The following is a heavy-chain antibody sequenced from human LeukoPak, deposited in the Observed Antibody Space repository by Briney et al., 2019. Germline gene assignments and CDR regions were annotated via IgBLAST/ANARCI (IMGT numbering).Heavy chain of an antibody. CDR3: ARVALLTMVRGVIIKAFDY. Sequence: ASVKVSCKASGGTSSSYAISWVRQAPGQGLEWMGGIIPIFGTANYAQKFQGRVTITADESTSTAYMELSSLRSEDTAVYYCARVALLTMVRGVIIKAFDYWGQGTLVTVSS. V-gene: IGHV1-69*13. D-gene: IGHD3-10*01. J-gene: IGHJ4*02. CDR2: IIPIFGTA. CDR1: GGTSSSYA.